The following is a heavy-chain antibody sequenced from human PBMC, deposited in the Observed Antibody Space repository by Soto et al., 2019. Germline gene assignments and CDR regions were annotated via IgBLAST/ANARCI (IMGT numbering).Heavy chain of an antibody. J-gene: IGHJ4*02. CDR2: ISYTGST. CDR1: GGSISGYY. CDR3: ARVYSGSYSDY. D-gene: IGHD1-26*01. V-gene: IGHV4-59*12. Sequence: NPSETLSLTCTVSGGSISGYYWSWIRQPPGKGLEYIGYISYTGSTNYNPSLKSRVTISVDTSKNQFSLKLSSVTAADTAVYYCARVYSGSYSDYWGQGTLVTVSS.